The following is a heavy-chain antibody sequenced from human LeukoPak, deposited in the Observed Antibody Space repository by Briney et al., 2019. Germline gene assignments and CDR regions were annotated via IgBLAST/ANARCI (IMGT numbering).Heavy chain of an antibody. Sequence: PGGSLRLSCAASGFTFSSYGMHWVRQAPGKGLEWVAFIRYDGSNKYYADSVKGRFTISRDNSKNTLYLQMNSLRAEDTAVYYCARDLTDAVTTDNNWFDPWGQGTLVTVSS. D-gene: IGHD4-17*01. CDR2: IRYDGSNK. J-gene: IGHJ5*02. V-gene: IGHV3-30*02. CDR3: ARDLTDAVTTDNNWFDP. CDR1: GFTFSSYG.